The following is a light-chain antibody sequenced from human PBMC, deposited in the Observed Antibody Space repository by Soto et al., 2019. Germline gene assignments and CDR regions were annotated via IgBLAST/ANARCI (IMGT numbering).Light chain of an antibody. Sequence: EIPLTQSPSSLAASVGDRLTLTCRASRNVSIYFNWYQHKPGKGPTLLIHATSNLQIGVPSRFSGSGSGTEFTLTIISLEPEDFGTYYCQQSYKMPSFGQGTRLVIK. V-gene: IGKV1-39*01. CDR1: RNVSIY. CDR3: QQSYKMPS. CDR2: ATS. J-gene: IGKJ5*01.